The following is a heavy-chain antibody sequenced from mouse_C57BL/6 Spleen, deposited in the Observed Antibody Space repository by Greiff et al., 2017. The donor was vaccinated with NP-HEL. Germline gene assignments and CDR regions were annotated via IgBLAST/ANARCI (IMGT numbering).Heavy chain of an antibody. D-gene: IGHD2-12*01. CDR1: GYTFTSYG. Sequence: EVQLQQSGAELVRPGYSVKMSCKTSGYTFTSYGINWVKQRPGQGLEWIGYICIGNGYTEYNEKFKGKATLTSDTSASTAYLQLSTLTSEDSAIYFCARDICYDYWGQGTTLTVSS. CDR2: ICIGNGYT. J-gene: IGHJ2*01. CDR3: ARDICYDY. V-gene: IGHV1-58*01.